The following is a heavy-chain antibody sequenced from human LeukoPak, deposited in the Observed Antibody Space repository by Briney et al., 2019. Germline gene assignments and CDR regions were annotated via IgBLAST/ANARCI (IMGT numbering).Heavy chain of an antibody. D-gene: IGHD3-3*01. Sequence: PSETLSLTCTVSGASISTYYWSWIRQPPGKGLEWIGYIYYSGNTNYNPSLKSRVTISVDTSKNQFSLKLSSVTAADTAVYYCARSIFARQFFEPWGQGTLVTVSS. CDR1: GASISTYY. V-gene: IGHV4-59*01. CDR2: IYYSGNT. J-gene: IGHJ5*02. CDR3: ARSIFARQFFEP.